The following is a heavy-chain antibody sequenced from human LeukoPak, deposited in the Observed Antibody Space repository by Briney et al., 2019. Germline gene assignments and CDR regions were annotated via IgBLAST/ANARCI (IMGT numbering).Heavy chain of an antibody. J-gene: IGHJ4*02. D-gene: IGHD1-26*01. CDR2: ISSSSSYI. CDR3: ARDGDYDRSYRSGFDY. Sequence: GGSLRLSCAASGFTFSSYAMHWVRQAPGKGLEWVSSISSSSSYIYYADSVKGRFTISRDNAKNSLYLQMNSLRAEDTAVYFCARDGDYDRSYRSGFDYWGQGTLVTVSS. V-gene: IGHV3-21*01. CDR1: GFTFSSYA.